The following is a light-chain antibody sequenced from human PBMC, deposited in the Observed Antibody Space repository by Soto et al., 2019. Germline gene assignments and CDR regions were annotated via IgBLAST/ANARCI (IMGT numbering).Light chain of an antibody. CDR2: DAS. Sequence: EIVLTQSPDTLSLSPGERATLSCRASQSVSSSLAWYQQKPGQAPRLLIYDASNRATGIPARFSGNGSRTAFTLTISSLEPEDFAVYYCQQRSNWPPEVTFGPGTKVDIK. J-gene: IGKJ3*01. V-gene: IGKV3-11*01. CDR1: QSVSSS. CDR3: QQRSNWPPEVT.